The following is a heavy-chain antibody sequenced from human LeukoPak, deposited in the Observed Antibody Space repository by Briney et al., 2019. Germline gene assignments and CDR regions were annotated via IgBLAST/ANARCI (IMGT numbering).Heavy chain of an antibody. CDR1: GFTVSSTY. D-gene: IGHD2-15*01. CDR3: AGRHCSGGGCYFAGADPFDY. Sequence: GGSLRLSCAASGFTVSSTYMSWVRQAPGKGLEWVSVIYSGGNIYYIESVKGRFTISRDTSKNTLYLQMNSLRAEDTAVYFCAGRHCSGGGCYFAGADPFDYWGQGTLVAVSS. V-gene: IGHV3-53*01. CDR2: IYSGGNI. J-gene: IGHJ4*02.